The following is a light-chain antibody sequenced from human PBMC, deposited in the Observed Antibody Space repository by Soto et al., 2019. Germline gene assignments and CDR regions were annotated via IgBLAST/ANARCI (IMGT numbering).Light chain of an antibody. CDR3: QQYGSSPRT. J-gene: IGKJ1*01. Sequence: EIVMTQSPATLSVSPGETVTLSCRASQSVNSNLAWYQQKPGQAPRLLIYHASTRATGIPGRFSGSGSGTDFTLTISRLEPEDFAVYYCQQYGSSPRTFGQGTKVDIK. CDR2: HAS. V-gene: IGKV3-20*01. CDR1: QSVNSN.